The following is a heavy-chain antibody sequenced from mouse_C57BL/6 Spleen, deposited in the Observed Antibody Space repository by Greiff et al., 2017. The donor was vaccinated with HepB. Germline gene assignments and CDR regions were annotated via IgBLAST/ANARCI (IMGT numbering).Heavy chain of an antibody. D-gene: IGHD1-1*01. CDR2: IDPSDSYT. J-gene: IGHJ3*01. CDR1: GYTFTSYW. V-gene: IGHV1-59*01. CDR3: AREDLDTTVVAERGFAY. Sequence: QVQLQQPGAELVRPGTSVKLSCKASGYTFTSYWMHWVKQRPGQGLEWIGVIDPSDSYTNYNQKFKGKATLTVDTSSSTADMQLSSLTSEDSAVYYCAREDLDTTVVAERGFAYWGQGTLVTVSA.